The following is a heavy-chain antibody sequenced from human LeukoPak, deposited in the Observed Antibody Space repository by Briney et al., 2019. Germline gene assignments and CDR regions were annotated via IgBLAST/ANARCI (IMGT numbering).Heavy chain of an antibody. CDR1: GGSISSCY. Sequence: SETLSLSCTVSGGSISSCYWSWIRQPPGKGLEWIGYIYYSGSTNYNPSLKSRVTISVDTSKNQFSLKLSSVTAADTAVYYCARLIYSSGWEGTWYFDYWGQGTLVTVSS. V-gene: IGHV4-59*08. J-gene: IGHJ4*02. D-gene: IGHD6-19*01. CDR2: IYYSGST. CDR3: ARLIYSSGWEGTWYFDY.